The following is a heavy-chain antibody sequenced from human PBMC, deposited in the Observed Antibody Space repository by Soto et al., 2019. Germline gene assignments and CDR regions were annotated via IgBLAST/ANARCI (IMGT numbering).Heavy chain of an antibody. J-gene: IGHJ4*02. Sequence: QLQLQESGPGLVKPSETLSLTCTVSGGSISSSSYYWGWIRQPPGKGLEWIGSIYYSGSTYYNPSLKSRVTISVDTSKNQFSLKLSSVTAADTAVYYCARQRESNYYYDSSGYFYFDYWGQGTLVTVSS. CDR3: ARQRESNYYYDSSGYFYFDY. D-gene: IGHD3-22*01. CDR2: IYYSGST. V-gene: IGHV4-39*01. CDR1: GGSISSSSYY.